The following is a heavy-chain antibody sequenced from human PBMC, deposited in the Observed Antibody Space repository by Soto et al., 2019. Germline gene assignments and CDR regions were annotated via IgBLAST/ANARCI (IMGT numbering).Heavy chain of an antibody. J-gene: IGHJ1*01. V-gene: IGHV1-18*01. CDR1: GYTFTSYG. D-gene: IGHD2-2*01. Sequence: ASVKVSCKASGYTFTSYGISWVRQAPGQGLEWMGWISAYNGNTNYAQKLQGRVTMTTDTSTSTAYMELRSLRSDDTAVYYCARGCSSTSCYARYFQHWGQGTLVTVSS. CDR2: ISAYNGNT. CDR3: ARGCSSTSCYARYFQH.